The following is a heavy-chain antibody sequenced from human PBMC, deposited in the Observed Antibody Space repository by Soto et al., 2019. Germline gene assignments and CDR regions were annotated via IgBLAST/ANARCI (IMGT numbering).Heavy chain of an antibody. D-gene: IGHD3-9*01. V-gene: IGHV4-34*01. J-gene: IGHJ6*02. CDR3: ARGPLRYFDWLFPPYGMDV. Sequence: PSETLSLTCAVDGGSFSGYCWSWIRQPPGKGLEWIGEINHSGSTNYNPSLKSRVTISVDTSKNQFSLKLSSVTAADTAVYYCARGPLRYFDWLFPPYGMDVWGQGTTVT. CDR2: INHSGST. CDR1: GGSFSGYC.